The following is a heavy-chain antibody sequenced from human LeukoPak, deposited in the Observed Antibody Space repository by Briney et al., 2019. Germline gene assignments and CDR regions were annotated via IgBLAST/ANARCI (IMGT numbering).Heavy chain of an antibody. CDR1: GGSISSGDYY. CDR3: ARPYYYDSRIDP. J-gene: IGHJ5*02. V-gene: IGHV4-30-4*01. D-gene: IGHD3-22*01. Sequence: SQTLSLTCTVSGGSISSGDYYWSWIRQPPGKGLEWIAYMYYSGSTYYNPSLKSRVTMSADTSKNQLSLKLSSVTAADTAVYYCARPYYYDSRIDPWGQGVLATVSS. CDR2: MYYSGST.